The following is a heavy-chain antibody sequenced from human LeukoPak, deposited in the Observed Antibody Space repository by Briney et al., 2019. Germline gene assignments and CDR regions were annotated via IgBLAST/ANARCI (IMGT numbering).Heavy chain of an antibody. Sequence: SETLSLTCTVSGGSISSYYCSWIRQPPGKGLEWIGYIYYSGSTTYNPSRKSRVTISVDTSKNQFSLKLNSVTAADTAVYFCARGGSSWPPLMDVWGKGTTVTVSS. D-gene: IGHD6-13*01. CDR3: ARGGSSWPPLMDV. V-gene: IGHV4-59*01. CDR2: IYYSGST. CDR1: GGSISSYY. J-gene: IGHJ6*03.